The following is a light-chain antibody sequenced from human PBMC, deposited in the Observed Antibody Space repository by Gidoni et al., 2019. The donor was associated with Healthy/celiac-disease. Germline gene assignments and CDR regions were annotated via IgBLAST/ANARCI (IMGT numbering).Light chain of an antibody. CDR3: CSYAGSYVV. CDR2: DIS. J-gene: IGLJ2*01. V-gene: IGLV2-11*01. CDR1: SSDCGGYNY. Sequence: QSALTQPRSVSGSPGQSVTISCTGHSSDCGGYNYVSWYQQHPGKAPKRMSYDISKRPSGCPDRFSCSKAGNTASLTNSGLQAEDEADYYCCSYAGSYVVFGGGTKLTVL.